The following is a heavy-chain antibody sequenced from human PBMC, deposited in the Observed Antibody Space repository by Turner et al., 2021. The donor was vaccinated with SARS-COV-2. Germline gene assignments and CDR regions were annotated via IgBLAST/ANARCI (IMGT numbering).Heavy chain of an antibody. V-gene: IGHV3-23*01. CDR3: AKKSSSWLYFDY. CDR1: GFTFNSYG. D-gene: IGHD6-13*01. Sequence: EVQVLESGGGLVKHGGSLLHSCVTSGFTFNSYGMSWVRQAPGKGLEWVSSISGSGGSTFYPDSVKGRFIISRDNSKNTLYLEMNSLRAEDTAIYYCAKKSSSWLYFDYWGQGTLVTVSS. J-gene: IGHJ4*02. CDR2: ISGSGGST.